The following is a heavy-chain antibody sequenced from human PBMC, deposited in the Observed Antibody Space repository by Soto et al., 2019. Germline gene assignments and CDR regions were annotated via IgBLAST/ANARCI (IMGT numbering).Heavy chain of an antibody. D-gene: IGHD3-16*01. CDR3: ARGSGGYAYYGVDV. Sequence: MRLSCAASGFTFSGYAMHWVRQAPGKGLEWVALISYDGSSKYYADSVKGRFTISRDSSKNTMYLQMNSLRSEDTAIFYCARGSGGYAYYGVDVWGQGTTVTVPS. V-gene: IGHV3-30-3*01. J-gene: IGHJ6*02. CDR2: ISYDGSSK. CDR1: GFTFSGYA.